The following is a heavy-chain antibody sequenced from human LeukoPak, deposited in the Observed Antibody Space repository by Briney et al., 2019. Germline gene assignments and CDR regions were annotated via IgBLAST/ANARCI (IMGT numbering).Heavy chain of an antibody. Sequence: GGSLRLSCAASGFTFSSFWIYWVRHAPGKGLVWVSRINGDGSETIYADSVKGRFTISRDNAKNTLYLQMNSLRAEDTAVYYCVRVRMGDDFNPFDYWGQGTLVTVFS. D-gene: IGHD3-16*01. CDR2: INGDGSET. CDR3: VRVRMGDDFNPFDY. V-gene: IGHV3-74*01. J-gene: IGHJ4*02. CDR1: GFTFSSFW.